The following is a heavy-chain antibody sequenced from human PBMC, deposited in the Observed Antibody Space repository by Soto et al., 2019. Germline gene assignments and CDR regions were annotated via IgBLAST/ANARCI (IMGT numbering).Heavy chain of an antibody. V-gene: IGHV1-18*01. CDR1: GYTFTSYG. Sequence: QVQLVQSGAEVKKPGASVKVSCKASGYTFTSYGISWVRQAPGQGLEWMGWISAYNGNTNYAQKLQGRVTMTTATTTSTAYMELTSLRSDDTAVYYGARDRGSYALDYWGQGTLVTVSS. CDR2: ISAYNGNT. D-gene: IGHD1-26*01. CDR3: ARDRGSYALDY. J-gene: IGHJ4*02.